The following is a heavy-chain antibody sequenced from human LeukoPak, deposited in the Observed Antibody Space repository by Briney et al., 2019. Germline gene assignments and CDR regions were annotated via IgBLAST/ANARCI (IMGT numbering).Heavy chain of an antibody. Sequence: GSLRLSRAASGFTFSSYSINSVCQAPRKGREWGSYISSGSRYIYYADSVKGRFTISRDTAKNSLYLQMNSLRAEDTAVYYCARGGSGWSDAFDIWGQGKMVTVSS. D-gene: IGHD6-19*01. V-gene: IGHV3-21*01. J-gene: IGHJ3*02. CDR1: GFTFSSYS. CDR3: ARGGSGWSDAFDI. CDR2: ISSGSRYI.